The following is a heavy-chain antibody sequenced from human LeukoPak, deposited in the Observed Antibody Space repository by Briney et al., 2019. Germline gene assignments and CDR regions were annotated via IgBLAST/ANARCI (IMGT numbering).Heavy chain of an antibody. CDR1: GFTFSSYA. D-gene: IGHD5-12*01. Sequence: GGSLRLSCAASGFTFSSYAMHWVRQAPGKGLEWVAVIPYDGSNKYYADSVKGRFTISRDNSKNTLYLQMNSLRAEDTAVYYCARARGYSGYPYYFDYWGQGTLVTVSS. J-gene: IGHJ4*02. V-gene: IGHV3-30-3*01. CDR2: IPYDGSNK. CDR3: ARARGYSGYPYYFDY.